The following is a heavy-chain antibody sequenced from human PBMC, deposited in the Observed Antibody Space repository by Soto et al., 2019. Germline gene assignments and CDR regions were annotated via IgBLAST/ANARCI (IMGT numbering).Heavy chain of an antibody. CDR2: ISYDGSNK. Sequence: QVQLVESGGGVVQPGRSLRLSCAASGFTFSSYGMHWVRQAPGKGLEWVAVISYDGSNKYYADSVKGRFTISRDNSKNTLYLQMNSLRAEDTAVYYCAKDIEDARVGRYYFDYWGQGTLVTVSS. D-gene: IGHD3-10*01. CDR1: GFTFSSYG. J-gene: IGHJ4*02. V-gene: IGHV3-30*18. CDR3: AKDIEDARVGRYYFDY.